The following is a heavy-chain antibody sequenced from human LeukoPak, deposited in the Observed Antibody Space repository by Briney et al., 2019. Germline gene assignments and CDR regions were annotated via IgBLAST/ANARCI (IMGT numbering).Heavy chain of an antibody. J-gene: IGHJ5*02. CDR3: AKSTATGQFDP. Sequence: PGGSLRLSCAASGFTFSSYGVHWVRQAPGKGLEWVAVISYDGSNKYYADSVKGRFTISRDNSKNTLYLQMNSLRAEDTAVYYCAKSTATGQFDPWGQGTLVTVSS. V-gene: IGHV3-30*18. CDR2: ISYDGSNK. CDR1: GFTFSSYG. D-gene: IGHD4-17*01.